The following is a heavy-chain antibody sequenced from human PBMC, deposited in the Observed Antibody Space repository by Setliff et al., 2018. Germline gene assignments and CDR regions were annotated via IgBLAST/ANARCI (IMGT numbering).Heavy chain of an antibody. CDR3: VKESIVTRYFDY. J-gene: IGHJ4*02. Sequence: PGGSLRLSCVASGFTFTSYAMNWVRQAPGKGLEWVAVIWDDGGNKYHADSVKGRFTISRDNSKNTVYLQMNSLRAEDTAVYYCVKESIVTRYFDYWGQGTLVTVSS. CDR1: GFTFTSYA. D-gene: IGHD6-6*01. V-gene: IGHV3-30*02. CDR2: IWDDGGNK.